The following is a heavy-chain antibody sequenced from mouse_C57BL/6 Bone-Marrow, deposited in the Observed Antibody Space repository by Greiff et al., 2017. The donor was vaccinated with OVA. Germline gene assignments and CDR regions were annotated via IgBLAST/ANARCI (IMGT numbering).Heavy chain of an antibody. Sequence: ESGPGLVKPSQSLSLTCSVPGYSITSGYYWNWIRQFPGNKLEWMGYISYDGSNNYNPSLKNRISITRDTSKNQFFLKLNSVTTEDTATYYCARDRELFAYWGQGTLVTVSA. J-gene: IGHJ3*01. CDR1: GYSITSGYY. CDR2: ISYDGSN. V-gene: IGHV3-6*01. D-gene: IGHD3-1*01. CDR3: ARDRELFAY.